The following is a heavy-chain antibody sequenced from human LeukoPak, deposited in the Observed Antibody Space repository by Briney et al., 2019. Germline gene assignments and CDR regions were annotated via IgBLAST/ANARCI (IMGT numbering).Heavy chain of an antibody. Sequence: PGGSLRLSCAASGFTFSSYAMHWVRQAPGKGPEWVAVISYDGSNKYYADSVKGRFTISRDNSKNTLYLQMNSLRAEDTAVYYCARETYDILTGYIIDPWGQGTLVTVSS. CDR2: ISYDGSNK. J-gene: IGHJ5*02. V-gene: IGHV3-30*04. D-gene: IGHD3-9*01. CDR3: ARETYDILTGYIIDP. CDR1: GFTFSSYA.